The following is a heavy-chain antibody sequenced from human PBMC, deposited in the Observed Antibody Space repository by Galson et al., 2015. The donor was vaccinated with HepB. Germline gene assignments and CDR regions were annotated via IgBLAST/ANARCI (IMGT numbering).Heavy chain of an antibody. D-gene: IGHD3-16*02. CDR3: ARHKYEYLWGRYRPIVFDY. Sequence: SETLSLTCTVSGGSIGSNSYYWGWIRQSPGKGLEWIANIHYTGTTYYNPSLKSRVTISVDMSKNHFSLNLTAVTAADASVYYCARHKYEYLWGRYRPIVFDYWGQGIVVSVSS. J-gene: IGHJ4*02. CDR2: IHYTGTT. V-gene: IGHV4-39*01. CDR1: GGSIGSNSYY.